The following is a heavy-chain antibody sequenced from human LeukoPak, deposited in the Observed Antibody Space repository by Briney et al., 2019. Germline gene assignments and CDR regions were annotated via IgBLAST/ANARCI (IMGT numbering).Heavy chain of an antibody. J-gene: IGHJ4*02. D-gene: IGHD6-19*01. V-gene: IGHV4-4*07. CDR1: GGSISSYY. Sequence: PSETLSLTCTVSGGSISSYYWSWIRQPAGKGLEWIGRIYTSGSTNNNPSLKSRVTMSVDTSKNQISLKLSSVTAADTAVYYCARSSDSSGYYGGGIIDYWGQGTLVTVSS. CDR3: ARSSDSSGYYGGGIIDY. CDR2: IYTSGST.